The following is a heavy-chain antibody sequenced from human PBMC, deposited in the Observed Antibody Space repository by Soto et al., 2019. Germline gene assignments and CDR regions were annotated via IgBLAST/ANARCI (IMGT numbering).Heavy chain of an antibody. D-gene: IGHD2-2*01. CDR3: AKLEVARDIVVVPAAMHPSAFDY. CDR1: GFTFSGYS. J-gene: IGHJ4*02. Sequence: PGGSLRLSCAASGFTFSGYSMNWVRQAPGKGLEWVSYISSSSSTIYYADSVKGRFTISRDNSKNTLYLQMNSLRAEDTAVYYCAKLEVARDIVVVPAAMHPSAFDYWGQGTLVTVSS. V-gene: IGHV3-48*01. CDR2: ISSSSSTI.